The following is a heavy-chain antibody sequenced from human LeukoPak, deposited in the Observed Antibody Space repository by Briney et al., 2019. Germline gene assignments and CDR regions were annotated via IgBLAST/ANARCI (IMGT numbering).Heavy chain of an antibody. J-gene: IGHJ4*02. CDR1: GFTFSNAW. V-gene: IGHV3-23*01. D-gene: IGHD6-19*01. CDR2: LSGNEDLV. Sequence: GGSLRLSCAASGFTFSNAWMSWVRQAPGKGLEWVASLSGNEDLVWYPDSLRGRFTISRDNSKNTLYLQLNSLRVEDTAVYYCAKDRRGSGWYGGFDSWGQGMLVTVSA. CDR3: AKDRRGSGWYGGFDS.